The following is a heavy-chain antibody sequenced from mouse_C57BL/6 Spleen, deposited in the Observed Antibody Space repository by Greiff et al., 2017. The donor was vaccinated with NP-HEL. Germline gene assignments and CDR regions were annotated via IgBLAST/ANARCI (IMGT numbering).Heavy chain of an antibody. V-gene: IGHV5-17*01. J-gene: IGHJ2*01. CDR3: ARQIYYYGTSFGY. CDR2: ISSGSSTI. D-gene: IGHD1-1*01. Sequence: EVKLVESGGGLVKPGGSLKLSCAASGFTFSDYGMHWVRQAPEKGLEWVAYISSGSSTIYYADTVKGRFTISRDNAKNTLFLQMTSLRSEDTAMYYCARQIYYYGTSFGYWGQGTTLTVSS. CDR1: GFTFSDYG.